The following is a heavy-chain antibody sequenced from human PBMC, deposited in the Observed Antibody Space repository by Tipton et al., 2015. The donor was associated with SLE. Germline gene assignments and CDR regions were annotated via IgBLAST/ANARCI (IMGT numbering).Heavy chain of an antibody. CDR3: ARDRDLTGTTDAFDI. CDR1: GGSISSGSYF. D-gene: IGHD1-1*01. CDR2: LSTSGRT. J-gene: IGHJ3*02. Sequence: TLSLTCTVSGGSISSGSYFWTWIRQPAGKGLEWIGCLSTSGRTNYIPSLKSRVTISGDTSKNQVFLSLNSVTAADTAVYYCARDRDLTGTTDAFDIWGRGTKVTVSS. V-gene: IGHV4-61*02.